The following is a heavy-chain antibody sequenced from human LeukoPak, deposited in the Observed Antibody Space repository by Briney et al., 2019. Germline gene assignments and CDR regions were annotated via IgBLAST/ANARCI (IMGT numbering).Heavy chain of an antibody. CDR3: ARGHRGHDSSSWYHLVYRQYYYYYYMDV. CDR1: GYTFTSYG. J-gene: IGHJ6*03. CDR2: MNPNSGNT. V-gene: IGHV1-8*02. Sequence: GASVKVSCKASGYTFTSYGISWVRQAPGQGLEWMGWMNPNSGNTGYAQKFQGRVTMTRNTSISTAYMELSSLRSEDTAVYYCARGHRGHDSSSWYHLVYRQYYYYYYMDVWGKGTTVTVSS. D-gene: IGHD6-13*01.